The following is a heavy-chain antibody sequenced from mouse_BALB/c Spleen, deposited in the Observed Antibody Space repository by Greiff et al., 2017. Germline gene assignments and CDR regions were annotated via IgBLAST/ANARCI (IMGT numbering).Heavy chain of an antibody. CDR1: GFTFSSYA. Sequence: EVMLVESGGGLVKPGGSLKLSCAASGFTFSSYAMSWVRQTPEKRLEWVASISSGGSTYYPDSVKGRFTISRDNARNILYLQMSSLRSEDTAMYYCARGGITTASAWFAYWGQGTLVTVSA. V-gene: IGHV5-6-5*01. CDR2: ISSGGST. CDR3: ARGGITTASAWFAY. J-gene: IGHJ3*01. D-gene: IGHD1-2*01.